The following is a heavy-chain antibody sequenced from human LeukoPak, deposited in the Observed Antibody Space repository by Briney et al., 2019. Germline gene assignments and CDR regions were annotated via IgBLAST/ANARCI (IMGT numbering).Heavy chain of an antibody. CDR3: AREATYYYDSSGYSHTYFDY. CDR1: GFTFSTFA. V-gene: IGHV3-74*01. D-gene: IGHD3-22*01. CDR2: INSDGSST. J-gene: IGHJ4*02. Sequence: QSGGSLRLSCAASGFTFSTFAMIWVRQPPGKGLVWVSRINSDGSSTSYADSVKGRFTISRDNSKNTLYLQMNSLRAEDTAVYYCAREATYYYDSSGYSHTYFDYWGQGTLVTVSS.